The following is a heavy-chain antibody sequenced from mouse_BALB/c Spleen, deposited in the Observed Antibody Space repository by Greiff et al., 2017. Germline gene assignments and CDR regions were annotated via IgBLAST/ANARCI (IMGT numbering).Heavy chain of an antibody. V-gene: IGHV3-2*02. CDR3: ARLLLAVFAD. J-gene: IGHJ3*01. CDR1: GYSITSDYA. Sequence: EVQLQQSGPGLVKPSQSLSLTCTVTGYSITSDYAWNWIRQFPGNKLEWMGYISYSGSTSYNPSLKSRISITRDTSKNQFFLQLNSVTTEDTATYYCARLLLAVFADWGQGTLVTVSA. D-gene: IGHD2-1*01. CDR2: ISYSGST.